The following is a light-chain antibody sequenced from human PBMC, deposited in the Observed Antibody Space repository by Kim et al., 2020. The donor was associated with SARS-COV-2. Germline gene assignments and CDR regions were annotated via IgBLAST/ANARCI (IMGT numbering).Light chain of an antibody. CDR2: WAS. J-gene: IGKJ4*01. Sequence: RATINCKSSRSVLYSSNNKNYLAWYQQKPGQPPKLLIYWASTRESGVPDRFSGSGSGTHFTLTVSSLQAEDVAVYYCQQYYSTPLTFGGGTKLEI. CDR1: RSVLYSSNNKNY. CDR3: QQYYSTPLT. V-gene: IGKV4-1*01.